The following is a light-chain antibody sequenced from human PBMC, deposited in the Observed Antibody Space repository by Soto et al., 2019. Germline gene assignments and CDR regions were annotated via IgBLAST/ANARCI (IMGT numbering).Light chain of an antibody. J-gene: IGKJ5*01. CDR2: GAS. CDR1: QSVSSY. V-gene: IGKV3-11*01. CDR3: QQRSDWPPT. Sequence: EIVLTQSPATLSVSPGERATLSCRASQSVSSYLAWYQQKPGQAPRLLIYGASNRATGIPARFSGSGSGTDFTLAISSLEPDDFAVYFCQQRSDWPPTFGQGTRLEIK.